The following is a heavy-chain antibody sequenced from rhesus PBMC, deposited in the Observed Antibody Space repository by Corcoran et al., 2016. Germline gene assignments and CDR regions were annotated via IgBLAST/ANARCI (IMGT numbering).Heavy chain of an antibody. CDR3: AREGSSWSGGLDY. J-gene: IGHJ4*01. CDR2: IRYTCGST. D-gene: IGHD6-13*01. V-gene: IGHV3S18*01. Sequence: EVQLVESGGGLAKPGGSLRLSCAASGFSFSDYYMYWVRQAPGKGLELVSGIRYTCGSTYEADSVKGRFTISRENAKNTLYLQMDSLRAEDTAVYYCAREGSSWSGGLDYWGQGVLVTVSS. CDR1: GFSFSDYY.